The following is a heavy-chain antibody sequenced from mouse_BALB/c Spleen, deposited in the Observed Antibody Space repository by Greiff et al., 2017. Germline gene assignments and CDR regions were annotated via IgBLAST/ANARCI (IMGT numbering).Heavy chain of an antibody. CDR3: ARVLYYGSSHWYFDV. CDR1: GFTFSSYA. V-gene: IGHV5-6-5*01. Sequence: EVKLVESGGGLVKPGGSLKLSCAASGFTFSSYAMSWVRQTPEKRLEWVASISSGGSTYYPDSVKGRFTISRDNARNILYLQMSSLRSEDTAMYYCARVLYYGSSHWYFDVWGAGTTVTVSS. J-gene: IGHJ1*01. CDR2: ISSGGST. D-gene: IGHD1-1*01.